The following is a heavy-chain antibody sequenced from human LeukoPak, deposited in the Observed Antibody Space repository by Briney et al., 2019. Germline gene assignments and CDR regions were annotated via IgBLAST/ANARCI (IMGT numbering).Heavy chain of an antibody. CDR3: AKDPRIAAAGTNYFDY. CDR2: ISGSGGST. CDR1: GFTFSSYA. V-gene: IGHV3-23*01. D-gene: IGHD6-13*01. Sequence: HPWGSLRLSCAASGFTFSSYAMSWVRQAPGKGLEWVSAISGSGGSTYYADSVKGRFTISRDNSKNTLYLQMNSLRAEDTAVYYCAKDPRIAAAGTNYFDYWGQGTLVTVSS. J-gene: IGHJ4*02.